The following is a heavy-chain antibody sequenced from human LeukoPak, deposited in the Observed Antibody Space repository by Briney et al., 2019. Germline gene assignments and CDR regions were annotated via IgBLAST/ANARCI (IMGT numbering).Heavy chain of an antibody. V-gene: IGHV3-53*01. J-gene: IGHJ4*02. Sequence: PGGSLRLSCAASGFSVSNTYMSWVRQAPGKGLEWVSVIYSGDSGVSTYYADSVKGRFTVSRDNSKNTLYLQMNSLRAEDTAVYYCAKDVQSWPTYFDYWGQGTLVTVSS. CDR1: GFSVSNTY. CDR2: IYSGDSGVST. D-gene: IGHD1-1*01. CDR3: AKDVQSWPTYFDY.